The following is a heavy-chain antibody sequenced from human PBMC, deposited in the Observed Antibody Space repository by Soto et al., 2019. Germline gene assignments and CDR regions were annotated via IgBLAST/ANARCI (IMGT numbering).Heavy chain of an antibody. Sequence: QVQLLESGGGVVQPGGSLRLSCAASGFTFSNYGMHWVRQAPGKGLEWVAVIWYDGSNKFYADSVKGRFTISRDNSKNTLYVQMNSLRVEDTAVYYCARDPSHYSGTYIDYWGQGTLVTVSS. D-gene: IGHD3-10*01. CDR1: GFTFSNYG. CDR2: IWYDGSNK. V-gene: IGHV3-33*01. CDR3: ARDPSHYSGTYIDY. J-gene: IGHJ4*02.